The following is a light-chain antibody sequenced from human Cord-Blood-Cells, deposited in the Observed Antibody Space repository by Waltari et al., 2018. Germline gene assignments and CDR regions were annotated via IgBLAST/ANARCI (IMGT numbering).Light chain of an antibody. V-gene: IGLV2-14*01. J-gene: IGLJ2*01. CDR1: SSDVGGYNY. CDR3: SSYTSSSTLVV. Sequence: QSALTQPASVSGSPGQSITISCTGTSSDVGGYNYVSWYQQHPGKAPKLMIYEVSNRPSGVSTRVSGSNSGNTASLTISGLQAEDEADYYCSSYTSSSTLVVCGGGTKLTVL. CDR2: EVS.